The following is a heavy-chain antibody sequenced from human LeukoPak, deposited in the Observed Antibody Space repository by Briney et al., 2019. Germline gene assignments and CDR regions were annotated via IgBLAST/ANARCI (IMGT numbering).Heavy chain of an antibody. Sequence: EASVKVSCKVSGYTLTELSMHWVRQAPGKGLEWMGGFDSEDGETIYAQKFQGRVTMTEDTSTDTAYMELSSLRSEDTAGYYCATGAPPGLGVRFLEWLLYPGADYYGMDVWGQGTTVTVSS. CDR2: FDSEDGET. D-gene: IGHD3-3*01. V-gene: IGHV1-24*01. CDR3: ATGAPPGLGVRFLEWLLYPGADYYGMDV. J-gene: IGHJ6*02. CDR1: GYTLTELS.